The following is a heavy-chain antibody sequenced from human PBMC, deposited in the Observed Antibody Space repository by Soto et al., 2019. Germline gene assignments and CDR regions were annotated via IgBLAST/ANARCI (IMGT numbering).Heavy chain of an antibody. V-gene: IGHV1-8*01. CDR2: MNPNSGNT. J-gene: IGHJ5*02. CDR1: GYTFTSYD. Sequence: QVQLVQSGAEVKKPGASAKVSCKASGYTFTSYDINWVRQATGQGLEWMGWMNPNSGNTGYAQKFQGRVTMTRNTSISTAYMELSSLRSEDTTVYYCARFRYYFDSSGYYSWWFDPWGQGTLVTVSS. D-gene: IGHD3-22*01. CDR3: ARFRYYFDSSGYYSWWFDP.